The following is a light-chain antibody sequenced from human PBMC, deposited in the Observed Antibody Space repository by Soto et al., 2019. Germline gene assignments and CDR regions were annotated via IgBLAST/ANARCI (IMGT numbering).Light chain of an antibody. Sequence: EIVVTQSPATLSVSPGERATLFCRASQGINNNLAWYQQRPGQAPRLLIYGASTRAPGIPARFSGSGSGTDFTITISSLQSEDFAVYHCQHYNNLPLSFGGGSKVEI. CDR3: QHYNNLPLS. J-gene: IGKJ4*01. CDR2: GAS. CDR1: QGINNN. V-gene: IGKV3-15*01.